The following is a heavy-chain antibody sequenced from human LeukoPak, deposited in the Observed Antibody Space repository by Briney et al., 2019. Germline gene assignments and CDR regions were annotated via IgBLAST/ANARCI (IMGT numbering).Heavy chain of an antibody. CDR2: IVVASGNT. J-gene: IGHJ3*02. Sequence: ASVKVSCKASGFTFRRSIIQWVRQARGQRLEWIGWIVVASGNTHFAQKFQERVTITTDMSSSTAFLELRGLRSEDSAVYFCAAEVGTAHNAAFDIWGRGTVVAVSS. V-gene: IGHV1-58*02. D-gene: IGHD4-23*01. CDR1: GFTFRRSI. CDR3: AAEVGTAHNAAFDI.